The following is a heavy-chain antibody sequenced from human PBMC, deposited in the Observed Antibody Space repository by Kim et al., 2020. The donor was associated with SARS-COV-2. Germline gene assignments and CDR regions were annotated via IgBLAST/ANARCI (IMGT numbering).Heavy chain of an antibody. Sequence: GESLKISCEASGYRFTDKWLGWVRQRPGKGLEWVGAIYPGDSDDYYGPTFQGHVTISVDRSISKAYLQWSRLKASDSAMYYCARLEGGIVTPLDFWGQGT. D-gene: IGHD2-21*01. J-gene: IGHJ4*02. V-gene: IGHV5-51*01. CDR2: IYPGDSDD. CDR3: ARLEGGIVTPLDF. CDR1: GYRFTDKW.